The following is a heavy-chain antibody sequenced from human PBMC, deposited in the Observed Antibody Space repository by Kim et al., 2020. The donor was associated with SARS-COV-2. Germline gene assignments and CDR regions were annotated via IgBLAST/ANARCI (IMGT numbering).Heavy chain of an antibody. CDR1: GFTFSSYG. J-gene: IGHJ6*02. D-gene: IGHD2-2*01. V-gene: IGHV3-33*06. CDR3: AKDLTRSSAYWARNYYYGMDV. CDR2: IWYDGSNK. Sequence: GGSLRLSCAASGFTFSSYGMHWVRQAPGKGLEWVAVIWYDGSNKYYADSVKGRFTISRDNSKNTLYLQMNSLRAEDTAVHYCAKDLTRSSAYWARNYYYGMDVWGQGTTVTISS.